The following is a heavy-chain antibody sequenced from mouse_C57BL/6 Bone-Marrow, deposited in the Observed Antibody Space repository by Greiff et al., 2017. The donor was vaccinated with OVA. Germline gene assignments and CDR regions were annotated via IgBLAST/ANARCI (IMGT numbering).Heavy chain of an antibody. V-gene: IGHV1-53*01. Sequence: QVQLQQSGTELVKPGASVKLSCKASGYTFTSYWMHWVKQRPGQGLEWIGNINPSNGGTNYNEKFKSKATLTVDKSSSTAYMQLSSLTSEDSAVYYCAVYGSSYPWFAYWGQGTLVTVSA. CDR1: GYTFTSYW. CDR2: INPSNGGT. D-gene: IGHD1-1*01. J-gene: IGHJ3*01. CDR3: AVYGSSYPWFAY.